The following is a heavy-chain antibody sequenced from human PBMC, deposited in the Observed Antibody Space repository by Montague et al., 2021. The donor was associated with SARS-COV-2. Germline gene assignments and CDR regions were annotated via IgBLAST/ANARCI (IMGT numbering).Heavy chain of an antibody. CDR1: GGSISSGGYY. Sequence: TLSLTCTVSGGSISSGGYYWSWIRRHPGKGLEWIGYIYYSGSTYYNPSLKSRVTISVDTSKNQFSLKLSSVTAADTAVYYCARVSVEMATMGVYYYYGMDVWGQGTTVTVSS. D-gene: IGHD5-24*01. CDR2: IYYSGST. CDR3: ARVSVEMATMGVYYYYGMDV. V-gene: IGHV4-31*03. J-gene: IGHJ6*02.